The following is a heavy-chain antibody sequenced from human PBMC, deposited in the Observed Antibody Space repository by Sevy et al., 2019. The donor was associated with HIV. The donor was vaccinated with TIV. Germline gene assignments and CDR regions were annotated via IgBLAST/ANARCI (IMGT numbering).Heavy chain of an antibody. Sequence: ASVKVSFKVSGYTLTQLPMHWVRQTPGKGFDWMGGFDPEDGETIYAQKFQARVTMTEDTSTDTAYMELSSLTSEDTAVYFCATLDFWSDHPFYGMDVWGQGTTVTVSS. J-gene: IGHJ6*02. D-gene: IGHD3-3*01. CDR2: FDPEDGET. CDR3: ATLDFWSDHPFYGMDV. V-gene: IGHV1-24*01. CDR1: GYTLTQLP.